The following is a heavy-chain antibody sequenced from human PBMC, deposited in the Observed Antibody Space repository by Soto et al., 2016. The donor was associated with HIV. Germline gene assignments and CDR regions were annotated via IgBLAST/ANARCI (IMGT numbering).Heavy chain of an antibody. CDR3: ASTTVTYGSYWYFDL. CDR1: GFTFSDHY. J-gene: IGHJ2*01. CDR2: SRNKAHSYTT. V-gene: IGHV3-72*01. D-gene: IGHD4-17*01. Sequence: EVQLVESGGHVVQPGGSLRLSCVASGFTFSDHYMDWVRQAPGKGLEWVGHSRNKAHSYTTEYAASVKDRFTISRHDSKNSLYLQMNSLENRDTAVYYCASTTVTYGSYWYFDLVGPWHPGHCLL.